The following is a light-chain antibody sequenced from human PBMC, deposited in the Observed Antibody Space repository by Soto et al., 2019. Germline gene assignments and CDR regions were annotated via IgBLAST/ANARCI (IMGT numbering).Light chain of an antibody. V-gene: IGKV1-5*01. CDR2: DAS. Sequence: DMHSTNCPSTLSSSLVERVTITCRASQSIGSWLAWYQQKPGKAPKLLISDASSLESGVPSRFSGSASGTEFTLTIRRLQPDDFATYYCQQYNSYSWTFGQGTKVDI. CDR1: QSIGSW. J-gene: IGKJ1*01. CDR3: QQYNSYSWT.